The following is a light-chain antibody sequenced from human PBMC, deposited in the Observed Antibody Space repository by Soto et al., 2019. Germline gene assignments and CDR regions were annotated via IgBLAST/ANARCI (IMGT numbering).Light chain of an antibody. J-gene: IGKJ5*01. CDR3: QQYYDTPIT. Sequence: DIVMTQSPDSLAVSLGERATINCKCSQSVLYSFNHKNYLAWYQQRPGQPPKLLLYWASIRESGVPDRFSGSGSVTDFTLTISSLQAEDVAVYYCQQYYDTPITFGQGTRLEIK. CDR1: QSVLYSFNHKNY. V-gene: IGKV4-1*01. CDR2: WAS.